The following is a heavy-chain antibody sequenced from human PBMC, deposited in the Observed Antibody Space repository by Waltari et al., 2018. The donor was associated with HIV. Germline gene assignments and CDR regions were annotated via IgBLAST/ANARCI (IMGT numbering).Heavy chain of an antibody. CDR2: MKEDGSEK. V-gene: IGHV3-7*01. CDR3: ATGFVPGY. J-gene: IGHJ4*02. CDR1: GFSFSTSW. D-gene: IGHD3-10*01. Sequence: EVQLVESGGGLVQPGESLRLSCTASGFSFSTSWMSWVRQSPGKGREGVANMKEDGSEKRYADSVKGRFIISRDNAMNSLYLQMNNLRAEDTAVYYCATGFVPGYWGQGTLVTVSS.